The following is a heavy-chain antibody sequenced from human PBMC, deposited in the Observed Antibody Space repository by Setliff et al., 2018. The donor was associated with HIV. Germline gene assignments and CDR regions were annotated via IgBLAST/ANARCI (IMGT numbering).Heavy chain of an antibody. D-gene: IGHD3-22*01. CDR3: ARAGHRTMTFVDFAYYFDY. Sequence: ASVKVSCKASGYTFTSYGISWVRQAPGQGLEWMGWISAYNGNTNYAQKLQGRVTMTTDTSTSTAYMELRSLRSDDTAVYYCARAGHRTMTFVDFAYYFDYWGQGALVTVSS. CDR1: GYTFTSYG. J-gene: IGHJ4*02. V-gene: IGHV1-18*01. CDR2: ISAYNGNT.